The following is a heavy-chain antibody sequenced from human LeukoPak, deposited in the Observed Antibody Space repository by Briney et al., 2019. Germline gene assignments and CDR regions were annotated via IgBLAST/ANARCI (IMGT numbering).Heavy chain of an antibody. J-gene: IGHJ6*01. D-gene: IGHD1-26*01. V-gene: IGHV3-23*01. CDR2: IINSGDT. CDR1: GFTFSNFA. CDR3: AKMKGHPLPKYYMDV. Sequence: GGSLRLSCAASGFTFSNFAMSWVRRTPGKGLEWVSGIINSGDTLYGDSVKGRFTISRDNSKNTLYLEMNSRRAEDTAIYYCAKMKGHPLPKYYMDVWGQGTTVTVSS.